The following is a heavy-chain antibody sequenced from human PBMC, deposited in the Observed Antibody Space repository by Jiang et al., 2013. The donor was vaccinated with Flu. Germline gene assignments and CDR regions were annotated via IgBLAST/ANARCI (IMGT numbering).Heavy chain of an antibody. J-gene: IGHJ6*02. CDR3: ARGVQVVPAAINVGYYYYYGMDV. Sequence: SGAEVKKPGASVKVSCKASGYTFTGYYMHWVRQAPGQGLEWMGWINPNSGGTNYAQKFQGWVTMTRDTSISTAYMELSRLRSDDTAVYYCARGVQVVPAAINVGYYYYYGMDVWGQGTTVTVSS. CDR1: GYTFTGYY. D-gene: IGHD2-2*01. CDR2: INPNSGGT. V-gene: IGHV1-2*04.